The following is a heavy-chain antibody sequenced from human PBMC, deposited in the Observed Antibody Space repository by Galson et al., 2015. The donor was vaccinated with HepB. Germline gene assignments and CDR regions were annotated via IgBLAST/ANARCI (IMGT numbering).Heavy chain of an antibody. CDR1: GFTFSSYA. Sequence: SLRLSCAASGFTFSSYAMHWVRQAPGKGLEWVAVISYDGSNKYYADSVKGRFTISRDNSKNTLYLQMNSLRAEDTAVYYCARGPDYYDTWTQEYYFDYWGQGTLVTVSS. D-gene: IGHD3-22*01. J-gene: IGHJ4*02. CDR2: ISYDGSNK. V-gene: IGHV3-30-3*01. CDR3: ARGPDYYDTWTQEYYFDY.